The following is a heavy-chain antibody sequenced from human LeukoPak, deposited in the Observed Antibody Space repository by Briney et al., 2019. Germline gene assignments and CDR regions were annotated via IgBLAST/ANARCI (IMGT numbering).Heavy chain of an antibody. CDR1: GYSISSGYY. D-gene: IGHD1-14*01. Sequence: SETLSLTCAVSGYSISSGYYWGWIRQPPGKGLEWIGSIYHSGSTYYNPSLKSRVTISVDTSKNQFSLKLSSVTAADTAISYCSSRRRKPRAFDIGGKGQWSPSLQ. CDR3: SSRRRKPRAFD. J-gene: IGHJ3*02. V-gene: IGHV4-38-2*01. CDR2: IYHSGST.